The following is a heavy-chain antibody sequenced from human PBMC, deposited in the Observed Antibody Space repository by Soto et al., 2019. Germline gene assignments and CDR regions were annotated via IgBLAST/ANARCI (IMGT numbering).Heavy chain of an antibody. CDR3: AREGAGTGEDYYYYYGMDV. V-gene: IGHV4-30-4*01. CDR2: IYYSGST. CDR1: GGSISSGDYY. D-gene: IGHD6-13*01. Sequence: QVQLQESGPGLVKPSQTLSLTCTVSGGSISSGDYYWSWIRQPPGKGLEWIGYIYYSGSTYYNPSLKSRVTISVDTSKNQFSLKLSSVTAAATAVYYCAREGAGTGEDYYYYYGMDVWGQGTTVTVSS. J-gene: IGHJ6*02.